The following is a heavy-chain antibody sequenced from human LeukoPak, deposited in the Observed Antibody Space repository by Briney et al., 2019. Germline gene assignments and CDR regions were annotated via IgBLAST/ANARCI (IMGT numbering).Heavy chain of an antibody. CDR3: AICPSIGPYHLGHFDY. CDR2: ISGSGGST. CDR1: GFTFSSYS. J-gene: IGHJ4*02. V-gene: IGHV3-23*01. D-gene: IGHD2-2*01. Sequence: GGSLRLSCAASGFTFSSYSMNWVRQAPGKGLEWVSAISGSGGSTYYADSVKGRFTISRDNSKNTLYLQMNSLRAEDTAVYYCAICPSIGPYHLGHFDYWGQGTLVTVSS.